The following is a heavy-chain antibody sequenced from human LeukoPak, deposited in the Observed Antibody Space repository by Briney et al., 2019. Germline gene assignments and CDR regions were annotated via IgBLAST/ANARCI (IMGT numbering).Heavy chain of an antibody. J-gene: IGHJ3*02. CDR3: ARVTLSYYYDSSGRLGDAFDI. CDR2: IYYSGST. D-gene: IGHD3-22*01. V-gene: IGHV4-59*01. CDR1: GGSISSYY. Sequence: PSETLSLTCTVSGGSISSYYWSWIRQPPGKGLEWIGYIYYSGSTNYNPSLKSRVTILVDTSKNQFSLKLSSVTAADTAVYYCARVTLSYYYDSSGRLGDAFDIWGQGTMVTVSS.